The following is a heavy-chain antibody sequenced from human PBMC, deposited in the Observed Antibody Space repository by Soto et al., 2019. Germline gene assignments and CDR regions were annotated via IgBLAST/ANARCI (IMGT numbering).Heavy chain of an antibody. V-gene: IGHV4-4*02. CDR1: GGSISSSNW. D-gene: IGHD3-16*01. Sequence: SETLSLTCAVSGGSISSSNWWSWVRQPPGKGLEWIGEIYHSGSTNYNPSLKSRVTVSVDKSKNQFSLKLSSVTAADTAVYYCARTPIRYYMITFGGVAANHYFDYWGQGTLVTVSS. CDR3: ARTPIRYYMITFGGVAANHYFDY. J-gene: IGHJ4*02. CDR2: IYHSGST.